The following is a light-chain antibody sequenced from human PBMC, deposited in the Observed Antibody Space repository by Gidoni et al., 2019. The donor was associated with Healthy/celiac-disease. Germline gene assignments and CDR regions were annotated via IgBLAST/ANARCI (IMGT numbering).Light chain of an antibody. CDR3: QQYNSYPYT. Sequence: DIQMTQSPSTLSASVGDRLTITCRASQSISSWLAWYQQKPGKAPKLLIYKASSLESGVPSRFSGSGSGTEFTLTISSLQPDDFATYYCQQYNSYPYTFXQXTKLEIK. CDR1: QSISSW. J-gene: IGKJ2*01. V-gene: IGKV1-5*03. CDR2: KAS.